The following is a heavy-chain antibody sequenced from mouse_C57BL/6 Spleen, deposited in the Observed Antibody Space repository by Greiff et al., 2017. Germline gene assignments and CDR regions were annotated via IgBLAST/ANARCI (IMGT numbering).Heavy chain of an antibody. CDR2: INPSSGYT. CDR1: GYTFTSYW. CDR3: AGNYCRYFDG. D-gene: IGHD2-1*01. V-gene: IGHV1-7*01. J-gene: IGHJ1*01. Sequence: QVQLQQSGAELAKPGASVKLSCKASGYTFTSYWMHWVKQRPGQGLEWIGYINPSSGYTKYNQKFKDKATLTADKSSSTAYMQLSSLTYVDAAVCYSAGNYCRYFDGWNAGSSVTVSS.